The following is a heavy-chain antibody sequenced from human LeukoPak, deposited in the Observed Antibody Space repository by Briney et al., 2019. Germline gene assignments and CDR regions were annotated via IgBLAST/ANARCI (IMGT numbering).Heavy chain of an antibody. CDR1: GFTFSSYS. CDR2: ISSSSSYI. CDR3: ARDQGYYYYYMDV. J-gene: IGHJ6*03. Sequence: GGSLRLSCAASGFTFSSYSMNWVRQAPGKGLEWVSSISSSSSYIYYADSVKGRFTISRDNAKNSLYLQMNSLRAGDTAVYYCARDQGYYYYYMDVWGKGTTVTVSS. V-gene: IGHV3-21*01.